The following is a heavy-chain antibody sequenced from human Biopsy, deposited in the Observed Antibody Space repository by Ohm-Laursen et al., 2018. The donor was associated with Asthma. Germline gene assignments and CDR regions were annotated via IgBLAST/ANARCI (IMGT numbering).Heavy chain of an antibody. V-gene: IGHV3-53*01. Sequence: SLRLSCAASGFTVSSNGMSWVRQPPGKGLEWVSVIYSGGGTFYADSVKGRVTISRDISKNTLFLQMDSLRAKDTAVYYCARQPIAEPGTTFYYYYGMDVWGQGTTVTVSS. J-gene: IGHJ6*02. CDR2: IYSGGGT. D-gene: IGHD6-13*01. CDR1: GFTVSSNG. CDR3: ARQPIAEPGTTFYYYYGMDV.